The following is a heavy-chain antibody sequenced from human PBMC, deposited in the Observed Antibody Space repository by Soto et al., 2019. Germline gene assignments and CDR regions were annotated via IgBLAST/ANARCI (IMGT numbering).Heavy chain of an antibody. Sequence: QVQLVESGGGVVQHGRSLRLYCAASGFTFSSCAMHWVRQAPGKGLEWVALISYDGSNKYYADSVKGRFSISRDNSKNTLYLQMNSLRAEDTAVYYCARDKRDLRFLEWSYYFDYWGQGTLVTVSS. J-gene: IGHJ4*02. CDR2: ISYDGSNK. CDR1: GFTFSSCA. CDR3: ARDKRDLRFLEWSYYFDY. V-gene: IGHV3-30-3*01. D-gene: IGHD3-3*01.